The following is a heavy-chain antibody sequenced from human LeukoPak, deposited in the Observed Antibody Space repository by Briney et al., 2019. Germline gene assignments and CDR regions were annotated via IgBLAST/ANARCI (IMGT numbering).Heavy chain of an antibody. CDR1: GFTFSSYW. CDR2: INSDGSST. V-gene: IGHV3-74*01. Sequence: GGSLRLSCAASGFTFSSYWMHWVRQAPGKGLVWVSRINSDGSSTSYADSVKGRFTISRDNAENTLYLQMNSLRAEDTAVYYCAGGDYDRRLGYYYGMDVWGQGTTVTVSS. CDR3: AGGDYDRRLGYYYGMDV. D-gene: IGHD4-17*01. J-gene: IGHJ6*02.